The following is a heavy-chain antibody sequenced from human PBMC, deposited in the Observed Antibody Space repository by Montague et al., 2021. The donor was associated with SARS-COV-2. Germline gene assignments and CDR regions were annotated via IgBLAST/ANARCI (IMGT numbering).Heavy chain of an antibody. D-gene: IGHD6-19*01. CDR1: GFSLSTNEMG. CDR3: ARRYISDWTGFDY. J-gene: IGHJ4*02. V-gene: IGHV2-5*02. CDR2: IYWDDNK. Sequence: PALVKPTQTLTLTCSFSGFSLSTNEMGVGWIRQPPGKALEWLALIYWDDNKHCSPSLKTRLTITKDTSKNQVVLTVTNLDPVDTGTYYCARRYISDWTGFDYWGQGTLGTVSS.